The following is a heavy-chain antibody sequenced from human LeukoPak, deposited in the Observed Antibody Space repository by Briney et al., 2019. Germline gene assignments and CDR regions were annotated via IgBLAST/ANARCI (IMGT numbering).Heavy chain of an antibody. CDR3: AKDPSSRSRGYLDY. CDR2: ISWNSGSI. V-gene: IGHV3-9*01. Sequence: PGGSLRLTCAASGFTLDDYAMHWVRQAPGKGLEWVSGISWNSGSIGYADSVKGRFTISRDNAKNSLYLQMNSLRAEDTAVYYCAKDPSSRSRGYLDYWGQGTLVTVSS. CDR1: GFTLDDYA. D-gene: IGHD6-13*01. J-gene: IGHJ4*02.